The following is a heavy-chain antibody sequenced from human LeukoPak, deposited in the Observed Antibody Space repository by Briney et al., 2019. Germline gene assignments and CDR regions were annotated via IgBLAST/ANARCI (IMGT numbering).Heavy chain of an antibody. CDR1: GGSFSGYY. D-gene: IGHD3-10*01. V-gene: IGHV4-34*01. CDR3: ARGIGYYGSGSYFY. J-gene: IGHJ4*02. Sequence: SETLSLTCAVYGGSFSGYYWSWIRQPPGKGLEWIGEINHSGSTNYNPSLKSRVTISVDTSKNRFSLKLSSVTAADTAVYYCARGIGYYGSGSYFYWGQGTLVTVSS. CDR2: INHSGST.